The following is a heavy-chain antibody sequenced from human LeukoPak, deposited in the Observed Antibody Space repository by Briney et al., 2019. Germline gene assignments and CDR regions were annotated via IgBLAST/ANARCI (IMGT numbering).Heavy chain of an antibody. CDR3: AAIPVFGVVLHQEPV. V-gene: IGHV1-69*10. CDR2: FIPMLGTA. CDR1: GGTFSDYA. Sequence: SVKVSCKASGGTFSDYALNWVRQAPGQGLEWMGVFIPMLGTANSTQKFQGRVTITADISTNTAYMELSSLRSEDTAVYFCAAIPVFGVVLHQEPVWGKGTTVTVSS. D-gene: IGHD3-3*01. J-gene: IGHJ6*04.